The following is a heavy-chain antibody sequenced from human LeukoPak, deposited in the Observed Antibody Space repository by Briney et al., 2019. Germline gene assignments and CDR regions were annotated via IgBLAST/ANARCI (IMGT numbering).Heavy chain of an antibody. V-gene: IGHV3-23*01. CDR3: AKDLGSGSYYAAFGY. J-gene: IGHJ4*02. Sequence: GGSLRLSCAASGFTFSSYAMTWVRQAPGKGLEWVSGISASGGSTYYADSVKGRFTISRDNFNNTLYLQMNSLRADDTAVYFCAKDLGSGSYYAAFGYWGQGTLVTVSS. D-gene: IGHD3-10*01. CDR1: GFTFSSYA. CDR2: ISASGGST.